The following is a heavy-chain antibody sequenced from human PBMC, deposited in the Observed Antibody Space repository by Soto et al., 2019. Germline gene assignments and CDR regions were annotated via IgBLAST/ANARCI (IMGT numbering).Heavy chain of an antibody. D-gene: IGHD2-15*01. V-gene: IGHV3-33*01. CDR3: ARHGLRYCSGGSCPHWFDP. CDR2: IWYDGSNK. Sequence: SLRLSCAASGFTFSSYGMHWVRQAPGKGLEWVAVIWYDGSNKYYADSVKGRFTISRDNSKNTLYLQMNSLRAEDTAVYYCARHGLRYCSGGSCPHWFDPWGQGTLVTVS. CDR1: GFTFSSYG. J-gene: IGHJ5*02.